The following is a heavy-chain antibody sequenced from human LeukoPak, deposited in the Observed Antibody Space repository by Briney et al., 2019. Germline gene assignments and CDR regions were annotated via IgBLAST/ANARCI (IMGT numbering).Heavy chain of an antibody. J-gene: IGHJ5*02. V-gene: IGHV3-66*01. CDR3: VGWQVPYYWFDP. CDR1: GFTVSSNY. CDR2: IYGGGSR. Sequence: GGSLRLSCAASGFTVSSNYMAWVRQAPGKGLEWVSVIYGGGSRDYADSVKGRFTISRDNSKNTLYLQMNSLRGEDTAVYCCVGWQVPYYWFDPWGQGTLVTVSS. D-gene: IGHD6-19*01.